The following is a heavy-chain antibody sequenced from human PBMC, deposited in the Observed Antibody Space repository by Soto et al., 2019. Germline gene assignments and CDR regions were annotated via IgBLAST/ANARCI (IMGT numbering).Heavy chain of an antibody. CDR3: ARGGTIFGVVIDPYGMDV. CDR2: IIPIFGTA. D-gene: IGHD3-3*01. J-gene: IGHJ6*02. CDR1: GGTFSSYA. Sequence: SVKVSCKASGGTFSSYAISWVRQAPGQGLEWMGGIIPIFGTANYAQKFQGRVTITADESTSTAYMELSSLRSEDTAVYYCARGGTIFGVVIDPYGMDVWGQGTTVAVSS. V-gene: IGHV1-69*13.